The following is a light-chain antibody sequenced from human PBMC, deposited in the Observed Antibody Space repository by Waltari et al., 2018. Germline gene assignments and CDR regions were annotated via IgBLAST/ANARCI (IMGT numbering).Light chain of an antibody. Sequence: QPVVTQPPSASASLGASVTLTSTLRSAYRHYELHWYQQRPGKGPRFVMRVGTGGMVGSKGDGIPDRFSVLGSGLNRYLTIKNIQEEDESDYHCGADHGSGTNFVYVFGTGTKVTVL. J-gene: IGLJ1*01. V-gene: IGLV9-49*01. CDR2: VGTGGMVG. CDR3: GADHGSGTNFVYV. CDR1: SAYRHYE.